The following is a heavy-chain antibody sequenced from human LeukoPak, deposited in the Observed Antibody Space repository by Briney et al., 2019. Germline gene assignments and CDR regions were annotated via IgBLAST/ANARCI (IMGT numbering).Heavy chain of an antibody. CDR2: EYYSGST. Sequence: RTSETLSLTCTVSGGSISSYYWNWIRQPPGQGLEWIGYEYYSGSTNYNPSLESRVTISVHTSRNQFSLNLTSVTAADTAIYYCARVACSSASCPKRGTFDYWGQGTLVTVSS. V-gene: IGHV4-59*01. CDR3: ARVACSSASCPKRGTFDY. CDR1: GGSISSYY. J-gene: IGHJ4*02. D-gene: IGHD2-2*01.